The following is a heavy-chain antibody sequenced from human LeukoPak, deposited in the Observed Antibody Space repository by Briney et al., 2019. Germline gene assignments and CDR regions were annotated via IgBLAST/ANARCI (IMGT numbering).Heavy chain of an antibody. CDR2: IYTRGST. CDR1: CGSINNYY. CDR3: ARGRYCSADICSGGDAFDI. D-gene: IGHD2-15*01. V-gene: IGHV4-4*07. J-gene: IGHJ3*02. Sequence: PSETLSLTCTVSCGSINNYYWSWIRQPAGKGLEWIGLIYTRGSTNYNPSLKSRATMSVNTSKNQVSLKLSSVTAAETAVYYCARGRYCSADICSGGDAFDIWGQGTMVSVCS.